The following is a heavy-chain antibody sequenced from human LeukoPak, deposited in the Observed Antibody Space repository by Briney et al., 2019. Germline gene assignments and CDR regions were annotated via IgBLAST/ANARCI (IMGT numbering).Heavy chain of an antibody. Sequence: ASVKVSCKASGGTFSSYAISRVRQAPGQGLEWMGGIIPIFGTANYAQKFQGRVTITADESTSTAYMELSSLRSEDTAVYYCARPIVVVPAAAPSGYYGMDVWGQGTTVTVSS. CDR1: GGTFSSYA. CDR3: ARPIVVVPAAAPSGYYGMDV. J-gene: IGHJ6*02. D-gene: IGHD2-2*01. CDR2: IIPIFGTA. V-gene: IGHV1-69*13.